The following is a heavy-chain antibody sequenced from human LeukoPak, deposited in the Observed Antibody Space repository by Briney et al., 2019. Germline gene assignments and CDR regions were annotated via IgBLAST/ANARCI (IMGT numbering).Heavy chain of an antibody. D-gene: IGHD3-22*01. CDR2: INSAGNSI. CDR3: TRSYYYDSSRDY. V-gene: IGHV3-74*01. Sequence: GESLRLSCAASGFTFSSYRMHWVRQAPGKGLVWVSRINSAGNSISYADSVKGRFTISRDNAKNTLYLQMNSLRAEDTAVYYCTRSYYYDSSRDYWGQGTLVTVSS. CDR1: GFTFSSYR. J-gene: IGHJ4*02.